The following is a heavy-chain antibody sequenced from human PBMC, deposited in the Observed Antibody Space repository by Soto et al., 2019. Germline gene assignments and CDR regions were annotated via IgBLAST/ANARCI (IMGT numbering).Heavy chain of an antibody. CDR3: AREGNFYDGSAYPGGFDY. J-gene: IGHJ4*02. D-gene: IGHD3-22*01. CDR1: GGSIRWGGFY. CDR2: IYHTGAT. Sequence: QVQLQESGPGLVKPSETLSLTCTVSGGSIRWGGFYWTWVRLHPGKSLEWIGYIYHTGATYYNPTLKILVAISGDTSKNQFSLRLGSVTAADTAVYYCAREGNFYDGSAYPGGFDYWGQGTLVTVSS. V-gene: IGHV4-31*01.